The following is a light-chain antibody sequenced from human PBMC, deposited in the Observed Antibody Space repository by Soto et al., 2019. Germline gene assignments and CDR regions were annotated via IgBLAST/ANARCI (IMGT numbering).Light chain of an antibody. CDR2: NDN. J-gene: IGLJ2*01. V-gene: IGLV1-44*01. Sequence: QSVLTQPPSGSGTPGQGVSISCSGSSSNIGSNVVAWYQHLPGTAPKLLIYNDNVRLSGIPDRFSGSKSGTSASLAVSGLQSEDEADYYCTTWDGSLNGLVFGGGTK. CDR3: TTWDGSLNGLV. CDR1: SSNIGSNV.